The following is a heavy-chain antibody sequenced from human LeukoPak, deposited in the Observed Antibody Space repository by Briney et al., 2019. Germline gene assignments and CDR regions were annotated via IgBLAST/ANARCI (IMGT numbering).Heavy chain of an antibody. CDR2: INPHSGGT. CDR1: GYTFTYYY. Sequence: ASVKVSCKASGYTFTYYYMHWVRQAPGQGLEWMGWINPHSGGTNFAQNFQDRVTMTRDTSISTAYMELSRLRSDDTAVYYCAREMTTELLGCFDPWGQGTLVTVSS. V-gene: IGHV1-2*02. J-gene: IGHJ5*02. CDR3: AREMTTELLGCFDP. D-gene: IGHD4-17*01.